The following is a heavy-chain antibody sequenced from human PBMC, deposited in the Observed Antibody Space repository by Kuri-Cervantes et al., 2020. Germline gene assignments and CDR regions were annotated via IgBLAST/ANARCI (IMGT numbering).Heavy chain of an antibody. CDR2: ISYDGSNK. Sequence: GESLKISCAASGLTFSSYAMHWVRQAPGKGLEWVAVISYDGSNKYYADSVKGRFTISRDNSKNTLYLQMNSLRAEDTAVYYCARDLRLRLDAFDIWGQGTMVTVSS. J-gene: IGHJ3*02. CDR3: ARDLRLRLDAFDI. V-gene: IGHV3-30-3*01. CDR1: GLTFSSYA. D-gene: IGHD3-16*01.